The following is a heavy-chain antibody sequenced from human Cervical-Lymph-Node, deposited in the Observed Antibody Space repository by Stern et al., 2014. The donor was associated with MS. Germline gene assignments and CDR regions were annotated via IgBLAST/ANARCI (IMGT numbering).Heavy chain of an antibody. Sequence: EVQLVESGGDLVQPGGSLRLSCAASGFTFNKYAINWVRQAPGKGLEWVSTISGSGSSIYCADSVKGRFPSSRDNSENTLYLKMHSLRAEDTAIYYCTTQYFDSSGYSCYYGMDVWGQVTTVTVSS. CDR3: TTQYFDSSGYSCYYGMDV. CDR1: GFTFNKYA. J-gene: IGHJ6*02. CDR2: ISGSGSSI. V-gene: IGHV3-23*04. D-gene: IGHD3-22*01.